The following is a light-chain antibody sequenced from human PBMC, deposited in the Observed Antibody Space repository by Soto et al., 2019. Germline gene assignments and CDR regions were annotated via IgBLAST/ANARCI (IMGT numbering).Light chain of an antibody. V-gene: IGLV2-14*01. J-gene: IGLJ1*01. CDR2: DVS. CDR1: SSDFGGYNY. CDR3: SSYTSSSTLDV. Sequence: QSALTQPASVSGSPGQSITISCTGTSSDFGGYNYVSWYQQHPGKAPKPMIYDVSNRPSGVSNRFSGSKSGNTASLTISGLQAEDEADYYCSSYTSSSTLDVFGTGTKVTVL.